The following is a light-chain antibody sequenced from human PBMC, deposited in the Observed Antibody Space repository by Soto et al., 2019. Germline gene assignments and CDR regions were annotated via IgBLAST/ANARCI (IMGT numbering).Light chain of an antibody. J-gene: IGKJ1*01. Sequence: EIVMTQSPATLSVSPGERATLSCRASQSISSNLAWYQQKPGQAPRLLIYGASTRATGIPARFSGSGSGTEFTLTISTLQSEDFAVSYCQHYNNWPPWPFGQGTKVEIK. CDR1: QSISSN. CDR3: QHYNNWPPWP. V-gene: IGKV3-15*01. CDR2: GAS.